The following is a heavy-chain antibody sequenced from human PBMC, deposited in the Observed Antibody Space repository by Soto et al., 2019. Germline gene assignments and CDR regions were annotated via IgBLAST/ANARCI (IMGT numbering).Heavy chain of an antibody. V-gene: IGHV3-33*01. CDR1: GFTFSSYG. Sequence: QVQLVESGGGVVQPGRSLRLSCAASGFTFSSYGMHWVRQAPCKGLEWVAVIWYDGSNKYYADSVKGRFTISRDNSKNTLYLQMNSLRAEDTAVYYCARGPWDPDPNWFDPWGKGTLVTVSS. D-gene: IGHD1-26*01. CDR2: IWYDGSNK. CDR3: ARGPWDPDPNWFDP. J-gene: IGHJ5*02.